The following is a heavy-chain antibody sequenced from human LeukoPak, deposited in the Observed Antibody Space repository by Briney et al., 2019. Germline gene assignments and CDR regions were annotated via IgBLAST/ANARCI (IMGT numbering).Heavy chain of an antibody. V-gene: IGHV4-34*01. CDR1: GGSLSDYS. CDR3: ARLGLYTSSWYRFYYFDY. D-gene: IGHD6-13*01. J-gene: IGHJ4*02. CDR2: INHRGST. Sequence: SETLCLTCGVHGGSLSDYSWSWLRQSPEMGLEWIGEINHRGSTSYNPPLKSRFTISVETSKNQFSLKLSSVTAADTAVYYCARLGLYTSSWYRFYYFDYWGQGTPVTVSS.